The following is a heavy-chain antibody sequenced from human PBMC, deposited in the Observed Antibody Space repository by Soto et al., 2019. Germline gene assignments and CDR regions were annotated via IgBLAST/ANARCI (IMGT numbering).Heavy chain of an antibody. J-gene: IGHJ4*02. CDR3: ARVLDYYDSSGYYDY. CDR1: GYTFTSYG. CDR2: ISAYNGNT. D-gene: IGHD3-22*01. V-gene: IGHV1-18*01. Sequence: ASVKVSCKASGYTFTSYGISWVRQAPGQGLEWMGWISAYNGNTNYAQKLQGRVTMTTDTSTSTAYVELRSLRSDDTAVYYCARVLDYYDSSGYYDYWAQRTPVTVSS.